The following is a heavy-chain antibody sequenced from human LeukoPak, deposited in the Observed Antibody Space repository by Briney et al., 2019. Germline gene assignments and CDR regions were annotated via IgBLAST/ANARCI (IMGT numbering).Heavy chain of an antibody. V-gene: IGHV3-30*02. CDR1: GFTFSSYG. Sequence: GGSLRLSCAASGFTFSSYGMHWVRQAPGKGLEWVAYIQYDGSNQQYADSVKGRFSISRDRSKNIPYLQMNSLRPEDTAVYYCARDLHPGLTGYFDYWGQGTLVTVSS. CDR3: ARDLHPGLTGYFDY. D-gene: IGHD1-14*01. CDR2: IQYDGSNQ. J-gene: IGHJ4*02.